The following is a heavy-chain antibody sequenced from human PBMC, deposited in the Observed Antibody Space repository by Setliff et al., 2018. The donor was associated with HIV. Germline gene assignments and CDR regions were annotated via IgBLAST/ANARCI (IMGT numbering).Heavy chain of an antibody. CDR3: AREIYGGNSRPFDY. D-gene: IGHD4-17*01. Sequence: SETLSLTCTVSGGSISSYYCSWIRQPPGKGLEWIGYLYYNGNTNYNPSLKSRVTISVDTSKNQLSLKLSSVTAAETAVYYCAREIYGGNSRPFDYWGQGTLVTVSS. J-gene: IGHJ4*02. CDR1: GGSISSYY. CDR2: LYYNGNT. V-gene: IGHV4-59*01.